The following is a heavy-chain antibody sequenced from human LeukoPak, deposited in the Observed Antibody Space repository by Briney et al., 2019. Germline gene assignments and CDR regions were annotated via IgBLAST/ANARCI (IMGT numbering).Heavy chain of an antibody. V-gene: IGHV4-59*01. Sequence: PSETLSLTCTVSGGSISSYYWSWIRQPPGKGLEWIGYIYYSGSTNYNPSLKSRVTISVDTSKNQFSLKLSSVTAADTAVYYCATAVVPAAPYDYWGQGTLVTVSS. J-gene: IGHJ4*02. CDR3: ATAVVPAAPYDY. CDR1: GGSISSYY. CDR2: IYYSGST. D-gene: IGHD2-2*01.